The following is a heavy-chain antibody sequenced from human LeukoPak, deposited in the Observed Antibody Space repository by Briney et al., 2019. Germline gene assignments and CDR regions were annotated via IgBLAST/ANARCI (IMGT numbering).Heavy chain of an antibody. CDR1: GGTFSSYT. J-gene: IGHJ5*02. V-gene: IGHV1-69*04. CDR2: IIPILGIA. Sequence: SVKVSCKASGGTFSSYTISWVRQAPGQGLEWMGRIIPILGIANYAQRFQGRVTITADKSTSTAYMELSSQRSEDTAVYYCARDEDYYDSSGYYARWFDPWGQGTLVTVSS. D-gene: IGHD3-22*01. CDR3: ARDEDYYDSSGYYARWFDP.